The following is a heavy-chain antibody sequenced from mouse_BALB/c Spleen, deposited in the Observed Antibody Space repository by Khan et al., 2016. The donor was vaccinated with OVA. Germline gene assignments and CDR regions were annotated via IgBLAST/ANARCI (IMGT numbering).Heavy chain of an antibody. CDR3: ASHNYCPFAY. J-gene: IGHJ3*01. Sequence: EVELVESGGGLVKPGGPLKLSCAASGFTFSTYAMSWVRQTPEKRLEWVATISSGGDYTYYPDSVKGRFTISRDNTKNTPYLHMRSLRSEDTAMYDCASHNYCPFAYWGQATLVTVSA. CDR1: GFTFSTYA. D-gene: IGHD2-1*01. V-gene: IGHV5-9-3*01. CDR2: ISSGGDYT.